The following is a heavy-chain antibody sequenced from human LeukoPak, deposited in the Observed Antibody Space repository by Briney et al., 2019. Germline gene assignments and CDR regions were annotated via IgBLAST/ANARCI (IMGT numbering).Heavy chain of an antibody. CDR1: XXTFSXYS. D-gene: IGHD6-13*01. Sequence: GGSLRXSXXXXXXTFSXYSMNWVRQAPGKGLDWVSSISSSSSYIYYADSVKGRFTISRDNAKNSLYLQMNSLRVEDAAVYYCAGDSSNWNIDYWGQGTPVAVSS. V-gene: IGHV3-21*01. CDR2: ISSSSSYI. CDR3: AGDSSNWNIDY. J-gene: IGHJ4*02.